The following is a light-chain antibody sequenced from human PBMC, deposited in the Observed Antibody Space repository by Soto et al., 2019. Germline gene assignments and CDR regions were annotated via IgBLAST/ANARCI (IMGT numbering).Light chain of an antibody. CDR2: DAS. V-gene: IGKV3-15*01. Sequence: EIVMTQSPATLSVSPGEGATLSCKASQNVYNNLAWYQQRPGQPPRLRIYDASTRATGISARFSGSGYGTEFTLTISSLQSEDCAVYFCQQCRNWPLTFGGGTKVEIK. CDR1: QNVYNN. J-gene: IGKJ4*01. CDR3: QQCRNWPLT.